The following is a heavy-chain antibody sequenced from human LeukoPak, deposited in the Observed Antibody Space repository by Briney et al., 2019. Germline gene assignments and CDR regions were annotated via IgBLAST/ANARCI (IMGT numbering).Heavy chain of an antibody. CDR3: ARDRLAVAGKGFDY. J-gene: IGHJ4*02. CDR2: INPNTGGT. V-gene: IGHV1-2*02. CDR1: GGTFSSYA. D-gene: IGHD6-19*01. Sequence: ASVKVSCKASGGTFSSYAISWVRQAPGQGLEWMGWINPNTGGTNFAQKFQGRVTLTRDTSISTAYMDLSSLTSDDTAVYYCARDRLAVAGKGFDYWGQGTLVAVSS.